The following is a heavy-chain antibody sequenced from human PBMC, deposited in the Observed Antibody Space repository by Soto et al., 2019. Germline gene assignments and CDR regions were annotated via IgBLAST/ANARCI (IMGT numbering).Heavy chain of an antibody. J-gene: IGHJ4*02. CDR1: GGTFSRPS. CDR3: ARDITSVRGS. CDR2: IIPIFDAT. D-gene: IGHD1-20*01. Sequence: QVQMVQSGAEVKKPGSSASVSCKVSGGTFSRPSISWVRQAPGQGLEWMGGIIPIFDATQYAPKFQGRPTIAADESTTTFPMCTSCETPAGTSISDCARDITSVRGSWGPGTGVTVS. V-gene: IGHV1-69*01.